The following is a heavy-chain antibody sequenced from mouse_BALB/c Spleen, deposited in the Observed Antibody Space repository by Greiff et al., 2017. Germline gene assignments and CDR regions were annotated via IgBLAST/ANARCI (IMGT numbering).Heavy chain of an antibody. Sequence: EVKLVESGGGSVQPGGSRKLSCAASGFTFSSFGMHWVRQAPEKGLEWVAYISSGSSTIYYADTVKGRFTISRDNPNNTLFLQMTSLRSEDTAMYYCARATTVVATNYFDYWGQGTTLTVSS. CDR2: ISSGSSTI. D-gene: IGHD1-1*01. V-gene: IGHV5-17*02. CDR1: GFTFSSFG. J-gene: IGHJ2*01. CDR3: ARATTVVATNYFDY.